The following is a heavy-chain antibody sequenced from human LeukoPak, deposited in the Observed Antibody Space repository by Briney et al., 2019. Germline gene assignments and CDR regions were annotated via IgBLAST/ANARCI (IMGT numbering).Heavy chain of an antibody. CDR2: INWNGGSA. CDR3: ARRGKWLGYYFDY. D-gene: IGHD5-12*01. J-gene: IGHJ4*02. Sequence: GGSLRLSCAASGFTFDDYAMHWVRQAPGKGLEWVSGINWNGGSAGYADSVKGRFSISRDNAKNSLYLQMSSLRAEDTAVYYCARRGKWLGYYFDYWGQGTLVTVSS. V-gene: IGHV3-20*04. CDR1: GFTFDDYA.